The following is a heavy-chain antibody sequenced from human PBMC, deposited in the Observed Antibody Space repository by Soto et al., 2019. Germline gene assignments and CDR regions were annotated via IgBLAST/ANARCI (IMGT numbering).Heavy chain of an antibody. CDR3: ARDCGQYQLLPYAFDI. D-gene: IGHD2-2*01. CDR2: ISYDGSNK. Sequence: QVQLVESGGGVLQPGRSLRLACAASGFTFSSYAMHWVRQAPVKGLEWVAVISYDGSNKYYADSVKGRFTISRDNSKNTLYLQMNSLRAEDTAVYYCARDCGQYQLLPYAFDIWGQGTMVTVSS. V-gene: IGHV3-30-3*01. CDR1: GFTFSSYA. J-gene: IGHJ3*02.